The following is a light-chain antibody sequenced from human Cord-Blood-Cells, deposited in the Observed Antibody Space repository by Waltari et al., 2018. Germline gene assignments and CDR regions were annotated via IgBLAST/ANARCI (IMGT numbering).Light chain of an antibody. CDR1: SSDGGGYNY. CDR3: SSYTSSSTLVV. V-gene: IGLV2-14*01. Sequence: SALTQPASVSGSPGQSITISCTGTSSDGGGYNYFSWYQQHPGKAPQPMIYDVSNRPSGVSNRFSGSKSGNTASLTISGLQAEDEADYYCSSYTSSSTLVVFGGGTKLTVL. CDR2: DVS. J-gene: IGLJ2*01.